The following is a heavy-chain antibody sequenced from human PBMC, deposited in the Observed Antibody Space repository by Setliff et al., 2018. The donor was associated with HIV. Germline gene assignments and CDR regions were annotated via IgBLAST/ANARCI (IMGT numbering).Heavy chain of an antibody. D-gene: IGHD3-22*01. Sequence: ETLSLTCTVSGGSISSSSYYWGWIRQPPGKGLEWIGSIYHSGNTYYNPSLKSRVTISVDTSKNQFSLRLSSVTAADTAVYYCASGIVVGIYFQHWGQGTLVTVSS. CDR2: IYHSGNT. J-gene: IGHJ1*01. CDR1: GGSISSSSYY. V-gene: IGHV4-39*07. CDR3: ASGIVVGIYFQH.